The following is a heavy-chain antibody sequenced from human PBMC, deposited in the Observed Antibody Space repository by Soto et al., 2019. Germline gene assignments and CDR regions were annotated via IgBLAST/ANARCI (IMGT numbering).Heavy chain of an antibody. CDR2: IYSGGST. D-gene: IGHD6-19*01. V-gene: IGHV3-53*02. Sequence: EVQLVETGGGLIQPGGSLRLSCAASGFTVSSNYMSWVRQAPGKGLEWVSVIYSGGSTYYADSVKGRFTISRDNSKNTLYLQMNSLRAEDTAVYYCVRERHSSGWYIFDYWGQGTLVTVSS. CDR3: VRERHSSGWYIFDY. J-gene: IGHJ4*02. CDR1: GFTVSSNY.